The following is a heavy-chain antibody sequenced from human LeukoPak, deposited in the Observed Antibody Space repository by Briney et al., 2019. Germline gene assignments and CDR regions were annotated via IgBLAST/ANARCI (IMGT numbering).Heavy chain of an antibody. J-gene: IGHJ4*02. CDR3: ARRGVVVAAYFDY. CDR2: IYYSGST. CDR1: GGSISSYY. D-gene: IGHD2-15*01. Sequence: SETLSLTCTVSGGSISSYYWSWIRQPPGKGLEWIGYIYYSGSTNYNPSLKSRVTISVDTSKNQFSLRLSSVTAADTAVYYCARRGVVVAAYFDYWGQGTLVTVSS. V-gene: IGHV4-59*08.